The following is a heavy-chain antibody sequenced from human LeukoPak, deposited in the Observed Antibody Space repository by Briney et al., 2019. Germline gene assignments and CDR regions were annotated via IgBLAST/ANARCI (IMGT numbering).Heavy chain of an antibody. V-gene: IGHV4-34*01. J-gene: IGHJ6*03. CDR1: GGSLSGESFTPYY. D-gene: IGHD3-10*01. Sequence: SETLSLTCAVYGGSLSGESFTPYYRTWIRQTPGKGLEWIGEINHRGSTKYNPSLESRVTLSVDTSKKQLSLSLRYVTAADTAVYYCARDSLLRKNCRGRRCYYMDVWGRGTTVTVSS. CDR2: INHRGST. CDR3: ARDSLLRKNCRGRRCYYMDV.